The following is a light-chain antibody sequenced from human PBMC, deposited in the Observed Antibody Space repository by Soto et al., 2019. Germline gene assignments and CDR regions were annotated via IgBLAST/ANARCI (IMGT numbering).Light chain of an antibody. CDR1: QSVSSN. Sequence: EVVMTQSPATFSVSPLEIATLSFRASQSVSSNLAWYQQKPGQAPRLLIYGASNRATGIPERFSGSGSGTDFTLTISRLETQDSAMYYCQQYLISVTFGQGTRLEIK. J-gene: IGKJ5*01. V-gene: IGKV3D-15*01. CDR3: QQYLISVT. CDR2: GAS.